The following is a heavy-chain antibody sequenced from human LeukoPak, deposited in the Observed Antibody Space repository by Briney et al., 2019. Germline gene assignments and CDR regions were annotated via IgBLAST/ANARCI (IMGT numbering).Heavy chain of an antibody. CDR1: GFTFSTYS. D-gene: IGHD2-21*01. J-gene: IGHJ5*01. CDR3: AKCTTRNCHYPIDS. CDR2: ISGSGGST. Sequence: GGSLRLSCAVSGFTFSTYSMNWVRQAPGKGLEWVSGISGSGGSTYYADSVKGRFTISRDNSKNTLYLQMNSLRAEDTAVYYCAKCTTRNCHYPIDSWGQGTLVTVSS. V-gene: IGHV3-23*01.